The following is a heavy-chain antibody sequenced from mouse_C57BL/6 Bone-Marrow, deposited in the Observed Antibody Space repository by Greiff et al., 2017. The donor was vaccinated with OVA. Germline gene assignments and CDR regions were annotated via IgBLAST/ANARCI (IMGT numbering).Heavy chain of an antibody. Sequence: VQLQESGPELVKPGASVKISCKASGYTFTDYYINWVKQRPGQGLEWIGWIFPGSGSTYYNEKFKGKATITVDTSSSTAYMLLSSLTSEDSSVYFCASLYGFAYWGQGTLVTVSA. D-gene: IGHD2-3*01. J-gene: IGHJ3*01. V-gene: IGHV1-75*01. CDR2: IFPGSGST. CDR1: GYTFTDYY. CDR3: ASLYGFAY.